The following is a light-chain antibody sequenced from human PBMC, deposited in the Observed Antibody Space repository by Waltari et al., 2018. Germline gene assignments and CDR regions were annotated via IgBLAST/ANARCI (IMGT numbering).Light chain of an antibody. J-gene: IGKJ1*01. V-gene: IGKV1-39*01. CDR3: QQSYDTPRT. CDR1: QYISTY. Sequence: DFQMTQSPSSLSASVGDRVTITCRASQYISTYLKWYQQKPGKGPKLLRYAASTLQSGVPSRFSGSGSGTDFTFTISSLQLEDFATYYCQQSYDTPRTFGQGTKVEVK. CDR2: AAS.